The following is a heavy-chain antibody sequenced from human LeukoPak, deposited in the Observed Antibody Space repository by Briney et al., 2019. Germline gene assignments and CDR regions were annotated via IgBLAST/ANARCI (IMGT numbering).Heavy chain of an antibody. CDR1: GGSFSGSY. Sequence: SETLSLTCAVYGGSFSGSYWSWIRQPPGKRLEWIGEINHSGSTNYDSSLESRVTISVDTSKNQFSLKLSSVTVADTAVYYCVREVYRRGYGDYGGFDPWGQETLVTVSS. D-gene: IGHD4-17*01. CDR2: INHSGST. CDR3: VREVYRRGYGDYGGFDP. J-gene: IGHJ5*02. V-gene: IGHV4-34*01.